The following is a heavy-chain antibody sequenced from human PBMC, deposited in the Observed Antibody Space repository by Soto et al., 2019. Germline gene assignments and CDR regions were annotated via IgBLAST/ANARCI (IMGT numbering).Heavy chain of an antibody. CDR1: GGSVSSCSSF. CDR3: ARAPGLITMIVVYPNPFDY. D-gene: IGHD3-22*01. J-gene: IGHJ4*02. CDR2: VYYSGST. V-gene: IGHV4-61*01. Sequence: PSETLSLTCSVSGGSVSSCSSFWTWIRQPPWKGVGGIGNVYYSGSTNYSPSLKSRVTISVDTSKNQFSLKLSSVTAADTAVYYCARAPGLITMIVVYPNPFDYWGQGTLVTVSS.